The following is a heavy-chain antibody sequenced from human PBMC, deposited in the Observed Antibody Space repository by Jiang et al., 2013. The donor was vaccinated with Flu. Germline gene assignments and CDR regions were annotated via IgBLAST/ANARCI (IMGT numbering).Heavy chain of an antibody. J-gene: IGHJ4*02. CDR3: ARGLSSAIDY. CDR2: ISSGSSSI. CDR1: GFTFSNYD. D-gene: IGHD6-25*01. Sequence: VQLLESGGGLVQPGGSLRLSCAASGFTFSNYDMNWVRQAPGKGLEWVSYISSGSSSIYYADSVKGRFTISRDNAKNSLFLQMNSLKDEDTAIYYCARGLSSAIDYWGQGTLVTVSS. V-gene: IGHV3-48*02.